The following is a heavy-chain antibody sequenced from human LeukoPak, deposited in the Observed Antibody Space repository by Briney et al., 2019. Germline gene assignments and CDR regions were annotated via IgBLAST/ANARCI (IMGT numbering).Heavy chain of an antibody. CDR3: ATYPYYDSRGGAFDI. Sequence: GESLKISCKGSGYIFTDYWIGWVRQMPGKGLEWMGIIYPGDSDTRYSPSFQGQVTISADKSISTAYLQWSSLKASDTAMYYCATYPYYDSRGGAFDIWGQGTMVTVSS. D-gene: IGHD3-22*01. J-gene: IGHJ3*02. V-gene: IGHV5-51*01. CDR1: GYIFTDYW. CDR2: IYPGDSDT.